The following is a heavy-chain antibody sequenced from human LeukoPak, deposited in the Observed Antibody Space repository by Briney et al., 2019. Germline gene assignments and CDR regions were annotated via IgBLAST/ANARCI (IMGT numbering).Heavy chain of an antibody. D-gene: IGHD6-19*01. V-gene: IGHV3-11*06. Sequence: GRFTISRDNAKNSPYLQMNSLRAEDTAVYYCARDEQSGWLYVYWGQGTLVTVSS. CDR3: ARDEQSGWLYVY. J-gene: IGHJ4*02.